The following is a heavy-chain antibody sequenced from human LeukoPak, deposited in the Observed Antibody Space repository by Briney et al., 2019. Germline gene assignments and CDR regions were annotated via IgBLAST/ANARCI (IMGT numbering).Heavy chain of an antibody. CDR3: ARGARSDY. J-gene: IGHJ4*02. CDR1: GGSITRYY. V-gene: IGHV4-59*01. Sequence: PSETLSLTCAVSGGSITRYYWSWIRQPPRKGLEWIGYIYYSGSTNYNPSLKSRVTISVDTSKNQISLKLSSVTAADTAVYYCARGARSDYWGQGTLVTVSS. CDR2: IYYSGST.